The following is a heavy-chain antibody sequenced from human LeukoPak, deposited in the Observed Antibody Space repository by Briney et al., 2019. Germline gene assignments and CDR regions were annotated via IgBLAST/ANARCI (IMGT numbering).Heavy chain of an antibody. CDR2: ISYDGSNK. Sequence: GGSLRLSCAASGFTFSSYWMSWVRQAPGKGLEWVAVISYDGSNKYYADSVKGRFTISRDNSKNTLYLQMNSLRAEDTAVYYCAKGILYCGGDCYSRFDYWGQGTLVTVSS. CDR1: GFTFSSYW. V-gene: IGHV3-30*18. D-gene: IGHD2-21*02. CDR3: AKGILYCGGDCYSRFDY. J-gene: IGHJ4*02.